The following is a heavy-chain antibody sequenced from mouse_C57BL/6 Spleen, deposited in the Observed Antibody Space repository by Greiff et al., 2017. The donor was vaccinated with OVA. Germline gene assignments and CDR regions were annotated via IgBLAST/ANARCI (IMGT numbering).Heavy chain of an antibody. D-gene: IGHD1-1*02. CDR2: IRNKANGYTT. CDR1: GFTFTDYY. CDR3: ARSLYGHDY. Sequence: EVKVVESGGGLVQPGGSLSLSCAASGFTFTDYYMSWVRQPPGKALEWLGFIRNKANGYTTEYSASVKGRFTISRDNSQSILYLQMNALRAEDSATYYCARSLYGHDYWGQGTTLTVSS. J-gene: IGHJ2*01. V-gene: IGHV7-3*01.